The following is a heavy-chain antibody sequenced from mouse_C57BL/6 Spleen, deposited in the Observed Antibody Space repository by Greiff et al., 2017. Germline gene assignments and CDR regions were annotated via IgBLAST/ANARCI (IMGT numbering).Heavy chain of an antibody. CDR3: ARNWDDDGYSAWFAY. D-gene: IGHD2-3*01. CDR1: GFSLTSYG. V-gene: IGHV2-2*02. Sequence: QVQLQQSGPGLVQPSQSLSISCTVSGFSLTSYGVHWVRQSPGKGLEWLGVIWSGGSTDYNAAFIYRLGTSKDNSNSQVFFKMNRLQANETAIYFCARNWDDDGYSAWFAYWGQGALVTVSA. J-gene: IGHJ3*01. CDR2: IWSGGST.